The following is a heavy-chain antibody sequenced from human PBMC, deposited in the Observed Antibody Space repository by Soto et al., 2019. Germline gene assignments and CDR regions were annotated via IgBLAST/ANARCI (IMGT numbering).Heavy chain of an antibody. J-gene: IGHJ4*02. D-gene: IGHD5-12*01. CDR1: GYTFTSYG. CDR2: ISAYNGNT. V-gene: IGHV1-18*01. CDR3: ARVPVASANLRDYLEY. Sequence: QVQRVQSGAEVKKPGAAVKVSCKASGYTFTSYGISWVRQAPGQGLEWMGWISAYNGNTNYAQKLQGRVTMTTDTSTSTAYMEMRSLRSYDTAEYYCARVPVASANLRDYLEYGGQGTLVTFSS.